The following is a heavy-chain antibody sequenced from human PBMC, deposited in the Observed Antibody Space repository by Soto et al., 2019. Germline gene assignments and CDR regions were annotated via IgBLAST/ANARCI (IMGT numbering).Heavy chain of an antibody. V-gene: IGHV3-23*01. CDR1: GFTFSSYA. Sequence: GGSLRLSCAASGFTFSSYAMSWVRQAPGKGLEWVSAISGSGGSTYYADSVKGRFTISRDNSKNTLYLQMNSLRAEDTAVYYCAKDLQWLAQGDYYYGMDVWGQGTTVTVSS. CDR3: AKDLQWLAQGDYYYGMDV. D-gene: IGHD6-19*01. J-gene: IGHJ6*02. CDR2: ISGSGGST.